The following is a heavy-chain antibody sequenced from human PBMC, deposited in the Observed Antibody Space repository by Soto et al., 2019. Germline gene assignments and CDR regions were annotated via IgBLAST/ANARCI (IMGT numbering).Heavy chain of an antibody. CDR2: IIPIFGTA. V-gene: IGHV1-69*13. Sequence: SVKVSCKASGGTFSSYAISWVRQAPGQGLEWMGGIIPIFGTANYAQKFQDRVTITADESTSTAYMELSSLRSEDTAVYYCARGDYAAYYYGMDVWGQGTTVTVSS. D-gene: IGHD4-17*01. CDR3: ARGDYAAYYYGMDV. J-gene: IGHJ6*02. CDR1: GGTFSSYA.